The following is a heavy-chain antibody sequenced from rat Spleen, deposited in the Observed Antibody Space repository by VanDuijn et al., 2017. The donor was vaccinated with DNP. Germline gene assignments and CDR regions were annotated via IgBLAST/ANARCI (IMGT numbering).Heavy chain of an antibody. Sequence: EVQLVESGGGLVQPGNSLKLSCAASGFTFSDYAMAWVRQSPKKGLEWVATIIYDGSSTYYRDSVKGRFTISRDIVKNILYLQMNSLRSEDMATYYCARHVLPLRVWDYWGQGVMVTVSA. CDR3: ARHVLPLRVWDY. J-gene: IGHJ2*01. CDR1: GFTFSDYA. CDR2: IIYDGSST. V-gene: IGHV5-17*01. D-gene: IGHD1-4*01.